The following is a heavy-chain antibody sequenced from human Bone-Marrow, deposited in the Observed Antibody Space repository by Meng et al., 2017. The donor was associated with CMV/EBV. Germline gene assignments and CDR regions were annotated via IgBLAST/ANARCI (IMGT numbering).Heavy chain of an antibody. Sequence: ASVKVSCKAFGYSFTDYYMHWVRQAPGQGLEWMGWINPNSGGTNYAQKFQGRVTMTRDTSISTAYMELSSLRSDDTAVYFCARGDPGKNFFDIWGQGTMVTVSS. CDR3: ARGDPGKNFFDI. V-gene: IGHV1-2*02. J-gene: IGHJ3*02. CDR1: GYSFTDYY. CDR2: INPNSGGT.